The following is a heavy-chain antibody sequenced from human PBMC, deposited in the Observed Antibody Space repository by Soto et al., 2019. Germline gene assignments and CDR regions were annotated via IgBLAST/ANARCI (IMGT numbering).Heavy chain of an antibody. J-gene: IGHJ6*02. CDR3: ARPDIVVVPAAYYYYGMDV. CDR2: IIPIFGTA. V-gene: IGHV1-69*13. CDR1: GGTFSSYA. D-gene: IGHD2-2*01. Sequence: ASVKVSCKASGGTFSSYAISWVRQAPGQGLEWMGGIIPIFGTANYAQKFQGRVTITADESTSTAYMELSSLRSEDTAVYYCARPDIVVVPAAYYYYGMDVWGQGTTVTVSS.